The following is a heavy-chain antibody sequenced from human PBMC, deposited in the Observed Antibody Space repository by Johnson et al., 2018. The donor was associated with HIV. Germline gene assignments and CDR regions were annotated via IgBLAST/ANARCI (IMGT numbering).Heavy chain of an antibody. V-gene: IGHV3-11*04. Sequence: QVQLVESGGGLVQPGGSLRLSCEASGFTVSNNYMSWVRQAPGKGLEWVSYISTSGSNIYYADYVRGRFTISRANAKNSLYLQMNSLRVEDTAVYYCAKDIRLVSAYYDILSGTSFDAFDIWGQGTMVTVSS. D-gene: IGHD3-9*01. J-gene: IGHJ3*02. CDR2: ISTSGSNI. CDR1: GFTVSNNY. CDR3: AKDIRLVSAYYDILSGTSFDAFDI.